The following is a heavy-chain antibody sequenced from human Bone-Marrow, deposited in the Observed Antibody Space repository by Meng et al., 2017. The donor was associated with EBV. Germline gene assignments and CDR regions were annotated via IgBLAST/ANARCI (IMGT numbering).Heavy chain of an antibody. J-gene: IGHJ4*02. CDR1: GFTFSSSG. Sequence: VQRVGSGGGVVQPGRSLRLSCAASGFTFSSSGMHWVRQAPGKGLEWVAVISYDGSNKNYADSVKGRFTISRDNSKNTLYLQLNSLRAEDTAVYYCAKASAHSSSWAFDQWGQGTLVTVSS. CDR3: AKASAHSSSWAFDQ. V-gene: IGHV3-30*18. CDR2: ISYDGSNK. D-gene: IGHD6-13*01.